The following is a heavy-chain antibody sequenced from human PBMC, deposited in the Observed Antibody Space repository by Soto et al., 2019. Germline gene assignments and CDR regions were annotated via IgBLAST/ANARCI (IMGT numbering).Heavy chain of an antibody. D-gene: IGHD4-17*01. Sequence: SETLSLTCAVSCGSISSGGYSWSWIRQPPGKGLEWSGYIYHSGSTYYNPSLKSRVTISVDRSKNQFSLKLSSVTAADTAVYYCARVSYGDYFDSWGQGTLVTVSS. CDR2: IYHSGST. CDR3: ARVSYGDYFDS. J-gene: IGHJ4*02. V-gene: IGHV4-30-2*01. CDR1: CGSISSGGYS.